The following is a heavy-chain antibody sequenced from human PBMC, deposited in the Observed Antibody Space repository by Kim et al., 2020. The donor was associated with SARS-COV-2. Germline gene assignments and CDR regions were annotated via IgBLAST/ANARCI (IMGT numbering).Heavy chain of an antibody. D-gene: IGHD2-21*01. Sequence: GGSLRLSCVGSEFISSKCGMNWVRQAPGKGLGWLSGSVRGGNTYYTDSLKGRFTISRDDSRNTLYLQMNSLRAEETAVYFCARLCWGSEGEPDCWGQGTLVTVSS. CDR2: SVRGGNT. CDR1: EFISSKCG. V-gene: IGHV3-23*01. J-gene: IGHJ4*02. CDR3: ARLCWGSEGEPDC.